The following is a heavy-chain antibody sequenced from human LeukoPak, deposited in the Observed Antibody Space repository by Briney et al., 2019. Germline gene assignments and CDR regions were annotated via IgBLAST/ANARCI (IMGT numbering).Heavy chain of an antibody. CDR1: GFTFSSYA. CDR3: AKDRSRDYDYVWGSYRYPSWDY. J-gene: IGHJ4*02. CDR2: ISGSGGST. D-gene: IGHD3-16*02. V-gene: IGHV3-23*01. Sequence: GGSLRLSCAASGFTFSSYAMSWVRQAPGKGLEWGSAISGSGGSTYYADSVKGRFTISRDNSKNTLYLQMNSLRAEDTAVYYCAKDRSRDYDYVWGSYRYPSWDYWGQGTLVTVSS.